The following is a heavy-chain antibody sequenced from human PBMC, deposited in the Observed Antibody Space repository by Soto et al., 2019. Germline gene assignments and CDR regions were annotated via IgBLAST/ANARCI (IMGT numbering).Heavy chain of an antibody. CDR3: ARAYDFWSGYFHYYYGMDV. V-gene: IGHV3-30-3*01. D-gene: IGHD3-3*01. J-gene: IGHJ6*02. CDR2: ISYDGSNK. CDR1: GFTFSSYA. Sequence: LRLSFAASGFTFSSYAMHWVRQAPGKGLEWVAVISYDGSNKYYADSVKGRFTISRDNSKNTLYLQMNSLRAEDTAVYYCARAYDFWSGYFHYYYGMDVWGQGTTVTVSS.